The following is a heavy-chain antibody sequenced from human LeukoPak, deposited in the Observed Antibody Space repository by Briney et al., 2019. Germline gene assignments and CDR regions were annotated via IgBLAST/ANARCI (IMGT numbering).Heavy chain of an antibody. Sequence: PGGPLRLSCAASGFTFSSYSMNWVRQAPGKGLEWVSSISSSSSYIYYADSVKGRFTISRDNAKNSLYLQMNSLRAEDTAVYYCAREGVGATAFDYWGQGTLVTVSS. CDR3: AREGVGATAFDY. J-gene: IGHJ4*02. CDR2: ISSSSSYI. V-gene: IGHV3-21*01. D-gene: IGHD1-26*01. CDR1: GFTFSSYS.